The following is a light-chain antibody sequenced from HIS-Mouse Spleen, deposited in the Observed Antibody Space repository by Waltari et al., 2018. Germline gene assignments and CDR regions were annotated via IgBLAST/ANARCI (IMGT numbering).Light chain of an antibody. CDR2: RNN. CDR1: RSNIGSNY. V-gene: IGLV1-47*01. Sequence: QSVLTQPPSASGTPGQRVTISCSGSRSNIGSNYVYWYQQLPGTAPKLLTYRNNQRPSGVPDRFSGSKSGTSASLAISGLRSEDEADYYCAAWDDSLSGVFGGGTKLTVL. CDR3: AAWDDSLSGV. J-gene: IGLJ2*01.